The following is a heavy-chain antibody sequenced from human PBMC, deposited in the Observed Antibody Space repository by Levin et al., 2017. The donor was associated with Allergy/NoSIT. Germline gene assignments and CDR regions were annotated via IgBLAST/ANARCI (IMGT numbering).Heavy chain of an antibody. V-gene: IGHV4-39*01. CDR3: ARLRGYSSSWYEGAGNWFDP. CDR1: GGSISSSSYY. D-gene: IGHD6-13*01. J-gene: IGHJ5*02. CDR2: IYYSGST. Sequence: MPSETLSLTCTVSGGSISSSSYYWGWIRQPPGKGLEWIGSIYYSGSTYYNPSLKSRVTISVDTSKNQFSLKLSSVTAADTAVYYCARLRGYSSSWYEGAGNWFDPWGQGTLVTVSS.